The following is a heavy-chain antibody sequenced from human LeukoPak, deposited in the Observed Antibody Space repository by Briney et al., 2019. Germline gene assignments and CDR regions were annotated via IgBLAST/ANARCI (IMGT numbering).Heavy chain of an antibody. CDR3: VGSTGYHYFDF. CDR1: GDSFTTYW. CDR2: MYPRDSDT. J-gene: IGHJ4*02. V-gene: IGHV5-51*01. D-gene: IGHD5-18*01. Sequence: GESLKISCKDSGDSFTTYWIGWVRQMPGKGLEWMAIMYPRDSDTRYSPSFQGQVTISADKSISTAYLQWSSLKASDTAMYYCVGSTGYHYFDFWGQGTLVTVSS.